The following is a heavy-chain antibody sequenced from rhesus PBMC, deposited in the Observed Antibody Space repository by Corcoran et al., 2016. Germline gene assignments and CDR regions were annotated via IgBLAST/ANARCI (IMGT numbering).Heavy chain of an antibody. J-gene: IGHJ6*01. CDR2: VYSITART. D-gene: IGHD2-39*02. Sequence: QVQLQESGPGLVKPSETLSLTCTVSGGSISGSYNWNWIRQSPGKGLEWIGAVYSITARTNYNPSLKSRVTISKDTSKNQFSLRLTSVTAADTAVYYCARQGYTDHLGGLDSWGQGVVVTVSS. V-gene: IGHV4-143*01. CDR3: ARQGYTDHLGGLDS. CDR1: GGSISGSYN.